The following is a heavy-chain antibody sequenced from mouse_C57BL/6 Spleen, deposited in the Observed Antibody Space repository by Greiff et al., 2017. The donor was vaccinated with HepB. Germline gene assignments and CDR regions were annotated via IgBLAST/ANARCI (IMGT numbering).Heavy chain of an antibody. CDR1: GYSFTGYY. CDR2: INPSTGGT. Sequence: VQLQQSGPELVKPGASVKISCKASGYSFTGYYMNWVKQSPEKSLEWIGEINPSTGGTTYNQKFKAKATLTVDKSSSTAYMQLKSLTSEDSAVYYGASDDYDGVAYWGQGTLVTVSA. V-gene: IGHV1-42*01. D-gene: IGHD2-4*01. J-gene: IGHJ3*01. CDR3: ASDDYDGVAY.